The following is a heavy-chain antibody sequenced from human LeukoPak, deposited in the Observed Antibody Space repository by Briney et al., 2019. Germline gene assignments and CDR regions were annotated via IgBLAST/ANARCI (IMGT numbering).Heavy chain of an antibody. J-gene: IGHJ4*02. D-gene: IGHD1-26*01. CDR1: GYSISSGYY. CDR2: IYHSGST. Sequence: PSETLSLTCTVSGYSISSGYYWGWIRQPPGKGLEWIGSIYHSGSTYYSPSLKSRVIISVDTSKNQFSLKLSSVTAADTAVYYCARALFGIVGARAFDYWGQGTLVTVSS. CDR3: ARALFGIVGARAFDY. V-gene: IGHV4-38-2*02.